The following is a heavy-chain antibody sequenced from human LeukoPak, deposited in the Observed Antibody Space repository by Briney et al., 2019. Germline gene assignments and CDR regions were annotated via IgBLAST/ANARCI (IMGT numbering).Heavy chain of an antibody. D-gene: IGHD2-8*02. J-gene: IGHJ4*02. Sequence: GESLKISCKGSGYSFTTYWISWVRQMPGKGVEWMGGIDPGDSFTKYSPSFQGHVTISVEKSISTAYLQWSSLKASDSAMYYCARDGGGVSSWVSHWGQGTLVTVSS. CDR3: ARDGGGVSSWVSH. CDR2: IDPGDSFT. CDR1: GYSFTTYW. V-gene: IGHV5-10-1*01.